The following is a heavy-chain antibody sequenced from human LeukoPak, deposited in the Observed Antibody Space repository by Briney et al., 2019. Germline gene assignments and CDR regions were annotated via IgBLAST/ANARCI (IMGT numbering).Heavy chain of an antibody. D-gene: IGHD2-15*01. CDR3: AGDCSGGSCYGAFDI. CDR1: GASIRSGDYY. J-gene: IGHJ3*02. Sequence: PSETLSLTCTVSGASIRSGDYYWSWIRQPPGKGPEWIGYIYDSGSTYYNPSLKSRITISVDTSENRFSLKLSSVTATDTAVYYCAGDCSGGSCYGAFDIWGQGTMVTVSS. V-gene: IGHV4-30-4*01. CDR2: IYDSGST.